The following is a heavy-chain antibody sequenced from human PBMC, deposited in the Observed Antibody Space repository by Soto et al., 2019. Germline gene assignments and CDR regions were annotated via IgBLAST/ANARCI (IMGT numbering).Heavy chain of an antibody. CDR3: ARAVSYYYDSSGYSDYFDS. Sequence: QVQLQESGPGLVKPSQTLSLTCTVSGGSISSGGYYWSWIRQHPGKGLEWIGYIYFSGSTYYNPSIKSRVTISVDTSKNQFSLKQSSVTAADTAVYYCARAVSYYYDSSGYSDYFDSWGQGTLVTVSS. V-gene: IGHV4-31*03. CDR2: IYFSGST. CDR1: GGSISSGGYY. J-gene: IGHJ4*02. D-gene: IGHD3-22*01.